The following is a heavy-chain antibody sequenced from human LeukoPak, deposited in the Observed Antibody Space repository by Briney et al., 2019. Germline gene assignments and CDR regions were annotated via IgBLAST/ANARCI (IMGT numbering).Heavy chain of an antibody. CDR3: ARMSLRGGRFDY. D-gene: IGHD3-16*01. Sequence: SETLSLTYTVSGYSISSGYYWGWIRQPPGKGLEWIGSIYHSGSTYYNPSLKSRVTISVDTSKNQFSLKLSSVTAADTAVYYCARMSLRGGRFDYWGQGTLVTVSS. CDR2: IYHSGST. CDR1: GYSISSGYY. V-gene: IGHV4-38-2*02. J-gene: IGHJ4*02.